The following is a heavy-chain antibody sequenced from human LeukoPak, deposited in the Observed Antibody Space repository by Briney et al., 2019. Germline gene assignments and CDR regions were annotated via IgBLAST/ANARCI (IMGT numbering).Heavy chain of an antibody. Sequence: PGGSLRLSCAASGFTFSSYAMSWVRQAPGKGLEWVSAISGSGGSTYYADSVKGRFTISRDNSKNTLYLQMNSLRAEDTAVYYCAKDLPWYYYDSSGYSPENAFGIWGQGTMVTVSS. J-gene: IGHJ3*02. CDR1: GFTFSSYA. V-gene: IGHV3-23*01. CDR2: ISGSGGST. D-gene: IGHD3-22*01. CDR3: AKDLPWYYYDSSGYSPENAFGI.